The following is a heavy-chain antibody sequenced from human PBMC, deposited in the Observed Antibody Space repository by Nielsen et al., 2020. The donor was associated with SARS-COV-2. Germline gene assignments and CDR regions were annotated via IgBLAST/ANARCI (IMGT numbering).Heavy chain of an antibody. CDR2: INSDGSST. Sequence: GESLKISCAASGFTFSSYWMHWVRQAPGKGLVWVSRINSDGSSTSYADSVKGRFTISRDNAKNTLYLQMNSLRAEDTAVYYCARGPVAMAGKGYWGQGTLVTVSS. J-gene: IGHJ4*02. V-gene: IGHV3-74*01. CDR1: GFTFSSYW. D-gene: IGHD6-19*01. CDR3: ARGPVAMAGKGY.